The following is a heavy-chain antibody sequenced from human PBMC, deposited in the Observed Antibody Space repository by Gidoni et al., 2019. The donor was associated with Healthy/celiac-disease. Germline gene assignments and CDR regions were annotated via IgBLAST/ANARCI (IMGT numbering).Heavy chain of an antibody. V-gene: IGHV4-34*01. CDR2: INHSGST. CDR3: ARGQPSPYQQRVQWLNPRPYYFDY. CDR1: GGSFRGSS. D-gene: IGHD6-19*01. Sequence: QVQLQQWGAGLLKPSETLSLTCAVYGGSFRGSSWSWIRQPPGKGLEWIGEINHSGSTNYNPSLKSRVTISVDTSKNQFSLKLSSVTAADTAVYYCARGQPSPYQQRVQWLNPRPYYFDYWGQGTLVTVSS. J-gene: IGHJ4*02.